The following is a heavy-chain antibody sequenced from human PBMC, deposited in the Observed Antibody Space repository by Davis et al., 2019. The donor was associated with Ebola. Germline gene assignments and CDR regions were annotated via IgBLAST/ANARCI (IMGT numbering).Heavy chain of an antibody. Sequence: GGSLRLSCAASGFTFSDYYMSWIRQAPGKGLEWVSYISSSGSTIYYADSVKGRFTISRDNAKNSLYLQMNSLRAEDTAVYYCTRHVSGDFWYFDLWGRGTLVTVSS. V-gene: IGHV3-11*01. J-gene: IGHJ2*01. D-gene: IGHD4-17*01. CDR3: TRHVSGDFWYFDL. CDR1: GFTFSDYY. CDR2: ISSSGSTI.